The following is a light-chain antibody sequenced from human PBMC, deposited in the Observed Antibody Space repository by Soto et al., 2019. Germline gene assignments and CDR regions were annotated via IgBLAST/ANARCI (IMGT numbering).Light chain of an antibody. CDR1: QSVRSY. V-gene: IGKV3-11*01. Sequence: EIVLTQSPATLSLSPGERATLSCRASQSVRSYLAWYQQKPGQAPRLLIYDASNRATGIPARFSGSGSGTDFTLTISSLEPEDFAVYYCQQRGNWPPIFTFGPGTKVDIK. CDR2: DAS. J-gene: IGKJ3*01. CDR3: QQRGNWPPIFT.